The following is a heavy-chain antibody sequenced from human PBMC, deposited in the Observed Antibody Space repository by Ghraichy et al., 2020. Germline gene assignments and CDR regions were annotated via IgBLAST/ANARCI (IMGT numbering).Heavy chain of an antibody. J-gene: IGHJ4*02. CDR1: GFTFSNQW. CDR2: IKQDGSEK. V-gene: IGHV3-7*01. CDR3: ARKYSGTDY. Sequence: RGSLRLSCAASGFTFSNQWMIWVRQAPGKGLEWVATIKQDGSEKYYVDSVKGRFTISRDNAKNSLYLQMNSLRAEDTAIYYCARKYSGTDYWGQGMQVTVSS. D-gene: IGHD5-12*01.